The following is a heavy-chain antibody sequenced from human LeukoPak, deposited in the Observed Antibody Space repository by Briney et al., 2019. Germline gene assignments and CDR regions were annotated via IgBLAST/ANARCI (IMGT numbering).Heavy chain of an antibody. V-gene: IGHV1-2*02. CDR3: ARVGGGYPGAFDI. CDR2: INPNSGGT. J-gene: IGHJ3*02. D-gene: IGHD3-16*01. CDR1: GYTFTGYY. Sequence: ASVKVSCKASGYTFTGYYMHWVRQAPGQGLEWMGWINPNSGGTNYAQKFQGRVTMTRDTSISTAYMELSRLRSDDTAVYYCARVGGGYPGAFDIWGQGTMVTVSS.